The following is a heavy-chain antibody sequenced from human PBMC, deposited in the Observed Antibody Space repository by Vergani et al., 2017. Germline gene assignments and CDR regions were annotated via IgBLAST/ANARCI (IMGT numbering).Heavy chain of an antibody. V-gene: IGHV5-51*01. CDR1: GYSFTNYW. CDR2: IHPADSDT. CDR3: ARLYGRDSSGSKYFDY. J-gene: IGHJ4*02. Sequence: EVQLVQSGAEVKKPGESLKNSCQISGYSFTNYWIGWVRQMPGKGLEWMGIIHPADSDTRYRPSFQGQVTISVDKSISTAYLQRSSLRASDSAMYYCARLYGRDSSGSKYFDYWGQGTLVTVSS. D-gene: IGHD3-22*01.